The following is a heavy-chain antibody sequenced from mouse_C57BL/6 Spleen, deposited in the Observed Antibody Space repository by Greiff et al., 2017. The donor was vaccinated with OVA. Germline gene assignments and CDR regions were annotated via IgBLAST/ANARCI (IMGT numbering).Heavy chain of an antibody. CDR3: ARGAGGPPFAY. CDR2: INPNNGGT. Sequence: EVKLQQSGPELVKPGASVKISCKASGYTFTDYYMNWVKQSHGKSLEWIGDINPNNGGTSYNQKFKGKATLTVDKSSSTAYMELRSLTSEDSAVYYCARGAGGPPFAYWGQGTLVTVSA. CDR1: GYTFTDYY. J-gene: IGHJ3*01. D-gene: IGHD1-1*02. V-gene: IGHV1-26*01.